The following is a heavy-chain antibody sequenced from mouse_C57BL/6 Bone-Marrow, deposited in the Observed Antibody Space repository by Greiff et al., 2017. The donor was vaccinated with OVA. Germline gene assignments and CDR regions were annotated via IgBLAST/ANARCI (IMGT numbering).Heavy chain of an antibody. CDR1: GYAFSSYW. CDR3: ARWRTGSSYYFDY. J-gene: IGHJ2*01. Sequence: VMLVESGAELVKPGASVKISCKASGYAFSSYWMNWVKQRPGKGLEWIGQIYPGDGDTNYNGKFKGKATLTADKSSSTAYMQLSSLTSEDSAVYFCARWRTGSSYYFDYWGQGTTLTVSS. D-gene: IGHD3-1*01. CDR2: IYPGDGDT. V-gene: IGHV1-80*01.